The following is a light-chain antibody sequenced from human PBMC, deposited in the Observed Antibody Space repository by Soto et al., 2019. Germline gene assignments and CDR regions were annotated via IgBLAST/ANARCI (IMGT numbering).Light chain of an antibody. Sequence: DIHMTQSPSSVSASVGDRVTITCRASQGISSWLGWYQQKPGKAPKLLIYAASSLQSGVPSRFSGSGSGTDFTLTISSLQPEDFATYYCQQANSFRPNFGQGTRLEIK. CDR1: QGISSW. CDR3: QQANSFRPN. V-gene: IGKV1D-12*01. J-gene: IGKJ5*01. CDR2: AAS.